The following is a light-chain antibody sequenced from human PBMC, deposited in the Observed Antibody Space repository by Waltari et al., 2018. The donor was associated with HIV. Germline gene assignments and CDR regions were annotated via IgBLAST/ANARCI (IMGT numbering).Light chain of an antibody. J-gene: IGLJ2*01. CDR1: ELGDKY. CDR3: QAWGSTTSGV. CDR2: QDD. Sequence: SYEVTQPPSVAVSPGQTASITCSGYELGDKYTCLYQQKPGQSPLLVIYQDDKRPSGIPARFSASGSGHTATLTVSGTLPMDEADYYCQAWGSTTSGVFGRGTKLTVL. V-gene: IGLV3-1*01.